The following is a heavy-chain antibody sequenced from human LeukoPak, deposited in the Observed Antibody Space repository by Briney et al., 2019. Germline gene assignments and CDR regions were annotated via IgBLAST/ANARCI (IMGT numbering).Heavy chain of an antibody. V-gene: IGHV4-30-4*01. Sequence: PSQTLSLTCTVSGGSISSGDYYWSWIRQPPGKGLAWIGYIYYSGSTYYNPSLKSRVTISVDTSKNQFSLKLSSVTAADTAVYYCAGPRGYSYGGAFDIWGQGTMVTVSS. CDR3: AGPRGYSYGGAFDI. CDR1: GGSISSGDYY. J-gene: IGHJ3*02. D-gene: IGHD5-18*01. CDR2: IYYSGST.